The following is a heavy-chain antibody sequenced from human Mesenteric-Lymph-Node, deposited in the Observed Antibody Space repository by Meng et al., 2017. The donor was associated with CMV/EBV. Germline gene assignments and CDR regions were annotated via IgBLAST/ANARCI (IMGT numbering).Heavy chain of an antibody. Sequence: QITLKESGPTLVKPTQTLTLTCTFSGFSLSTSGVGVGWIRQPPGKALEWLALIYWDDDKRYSPSLKSRITITKDTSKNQVVLTMTNMDPVDTATYYCAHSSGIAAAGPFYFDYWGQGTPVTVSS. CDR1: GFSLSTSGVG. J-gene: IGHJ4*02. CDR2: IYWDDDK. CDR3: AHSSGIAAAGPFYFDY. D-gene: IGHD6-13*01. V-gene: IGHV2-5*02.